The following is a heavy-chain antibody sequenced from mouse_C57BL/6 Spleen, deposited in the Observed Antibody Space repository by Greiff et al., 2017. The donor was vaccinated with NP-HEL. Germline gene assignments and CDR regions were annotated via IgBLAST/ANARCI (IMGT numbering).Heavy chain of an antibody. CDR1: GFTFSDYG. Sequence: EVQVVESGGGLVKPGGSLKLSCAASGFTFSDYGMHWVRQAPEKGLEWVAYISSGSSTIYYADKVKGRFTISRDNAKNTLFLQMTSLRSEDTAMYYCALNYYGSRGWYFDVWGTGTTVTVSS. J-gene: IGHJ1*03. V-gene: IGHV5-17*01. CDR2: ISSGSSTI. D-gene: IGHD1-1*01. CDR3: ALNYYGSRGWYFDV.